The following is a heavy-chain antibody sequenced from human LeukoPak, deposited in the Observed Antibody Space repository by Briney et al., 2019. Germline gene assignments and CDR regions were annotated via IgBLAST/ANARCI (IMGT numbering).Heavy chain of an antibody. CDR2: IYYSGST. V-gene: IGHV4-31*11. Sequence: PSETLSLTCAVSGGSISSGGYSWSWIRQHPGKGLEWIGYIYYSGSTYYNPSLKSRVTISVDTSKNQFSLKLSSVTAAGTAVYYCARSGEYYYGSGSYYNASPKGYYYYYGMDVWGQGTTVTVSS. D-gene: IGHD3-10*01. CDR3: ARSGEYYYGSGSYYNASPKGYYYYYGMDV. J-gene: IGHJ6*02. CDR1: GGSISSGGYS.